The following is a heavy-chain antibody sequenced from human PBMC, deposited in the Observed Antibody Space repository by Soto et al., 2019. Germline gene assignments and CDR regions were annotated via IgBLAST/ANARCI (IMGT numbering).Heavy chain of an antibody. V-gene: IGHV3-30*03. CDR1: GFTLSRQD. D-gene: IGHD6-6*01. Sequence: QEQLVESGGDLVQPGGSLRLSCAASGFTLSRQDMHWVRQAPGKGLEWVAVLSYDGIAQYYADSVNGRFTISRDNSKNTLYVQMNSLRVDDTALYYCVMGGWYGSSSSFDRWGQGALVPVSS. CDR2: LSYDGIAQ. CDR3: VMGGWYGSSSSFDR. J-gene: IGHJ4*02.